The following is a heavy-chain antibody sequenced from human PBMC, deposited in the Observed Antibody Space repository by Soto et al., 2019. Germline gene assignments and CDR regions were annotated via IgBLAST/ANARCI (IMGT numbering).Heavy chain of an antibody. V-gene: IGHV5-51*01. Sequence: PGESLKISCKGSGYSFSIYSIAWVRRMPGKGLEWMGIFNPADSQTRYSPSFQGHVTISSDKSISTAYLQWSSLKASDTAMYYCASSMRDFWSGNYGMDVWGQGTTVTVSS. J-gene: IGHJ6*02. CDR1: GYSFSIYS. CDR3: ASSMRDFWSGNYGMDV. D-gene: IGHD3-3*01. CDR2: FNPADSQT.